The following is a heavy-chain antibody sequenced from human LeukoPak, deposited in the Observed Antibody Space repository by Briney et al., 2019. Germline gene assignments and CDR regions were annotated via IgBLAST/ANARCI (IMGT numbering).Heavy chain of an antibody. Sequence: SETLSLTCTVAGVSITDFHLSWLRQSPGKGLEWIGWITNSGDANYNPSLESRLAISGDTSKRQLSLIVTSVTDADTAVYYCARHVEHAAYFHHWGQGVLVTVSS. CDR2: ITNSGDA. CDR1: GVSITDFH. J-gene: IGHJ4*02. D-gene: IGHD1/OR15-1a*01. CDR3: ARHVEHAAYFHH. V-gene: IGHV4-4*08.